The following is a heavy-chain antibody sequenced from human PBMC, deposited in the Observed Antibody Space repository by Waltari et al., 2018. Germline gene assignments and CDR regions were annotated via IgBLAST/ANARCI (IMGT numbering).Heavy chain of an antibody. D-gene: IGHD7-27*01. V-gene: IGHV3-23*01. J-gene: IGHJ4*02. Sequence: EVQLLESGGGLVQPGGSLLLSCAASGFSFSTYVMNWVRQAPGKGLEWVSSISDAGGIINYADSVKGRFTISRDNSKNTLYLQMNSLRVDDTAVYYCARGSGVDSWGQGTLVTISS. CDR1: GFSFSTYV. CDR3: ARGSGVDS. CDR2: ISDAGGII.